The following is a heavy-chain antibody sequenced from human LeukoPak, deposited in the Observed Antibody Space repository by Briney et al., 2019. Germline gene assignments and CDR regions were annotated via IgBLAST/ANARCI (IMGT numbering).Heavy chain of an antibody. CDR2: FYHSGNS. CDR1: GYSISSGYY. V-gene: IGHV4-38-2*01. CDR3: ARYDFYSNYPHNWFDP. D-gene: IGHD4-11*01. Sequence: SETLSLTCAVSGYSISSGYYWGWIRQPPGKGLEWIGSFYHSGNSYYNPSLKSRVSISVDTSKNQFSLNLSSVTAADTALYYCARYDFYSNYPHNWFDPWGQGTLVTVSS. J-gene: IGHJ5*02.